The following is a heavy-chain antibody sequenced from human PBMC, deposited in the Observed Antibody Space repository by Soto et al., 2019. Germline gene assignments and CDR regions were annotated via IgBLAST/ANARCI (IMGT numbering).Heavy chain of an antibody. J-gene: IGHJ6*04. CDR2: ISAGRST. V-gene: IGHV3-23*01. CDR3: TKVRGDPV. D-gene: IGHD4-17*01. CDR1: GLTFSNYA. Sequence: EVQVLESGGDLVQPGGSLRLSCAASGLTFSNYAMNWVRQAPGKGPEWVSGISAGRSTYYADSVKGRFTISRDNSKSTLFLQMDSLRVEDTALYYCTKVRGDPVWGKGTTVTVSS.